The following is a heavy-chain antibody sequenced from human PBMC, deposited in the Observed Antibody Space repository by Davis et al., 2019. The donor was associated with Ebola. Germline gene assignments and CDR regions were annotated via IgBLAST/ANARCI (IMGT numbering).Heavy chain of an antibody. CDR3: AREVGYCSGGSCYSGWFDP. V-gene: IGHV4-34*01. J-gene: IGHJ5*02. CDR1: GGSFSGYY. CDR2: INHSGRT. Sequence: GSLRLSCAVYGGSFSGYYWSWIRQPPGKGLEWIGEINHSGRTNYNPSLKSRVTISVDTSKNQFSLKLSSVTAADTAVYYCAREVGYCSGGSCYSGWFDPWGQGTLVTVSS. D-gene: IGHD2-15*01.